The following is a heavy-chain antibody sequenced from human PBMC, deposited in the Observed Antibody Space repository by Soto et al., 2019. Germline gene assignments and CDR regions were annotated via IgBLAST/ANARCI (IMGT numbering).Heavy chain of an antibody. J-gene: IGHJ5*02. CDR3: ARQRVAAADKRFDP. CDR2: IYYSGST. Sequence: SETLSLTCTVSGGSISSYYWSWFRQPPGKGLEWIGYIYYSGSTNYNPSLKSRVTISVDTSKNQFSLKLSSVTAADTAVYYCARQRVAAADKRFDPWGQGTLVTVS. CDR1: GGSISSYY. V-gene: IGHV4-59*08. D-gene: IGHD6-13*01.